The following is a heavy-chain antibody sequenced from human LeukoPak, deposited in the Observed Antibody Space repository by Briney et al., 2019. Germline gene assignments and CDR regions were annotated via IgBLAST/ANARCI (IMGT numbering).Heavy chain of an antibody. D-gene: IGHD3-10*01. Sequence: SETLSLTCTVSGGSISSSDYYWRWIRQPPGKGLEWIGYIYYSGSIYYNSSLKSRVTISVDTSKNQFSLKLSSVTAADAAVYYCARMKRSYGSGDSDYWGQGTLVTVSS. J-gene: IGHJ4*02. CDR2: IYYSGSI. V-gene: IGHV4-30-4*01. CDR3: ARMKRSYGSGDSDY. CDR1: GGSISSSDYY.